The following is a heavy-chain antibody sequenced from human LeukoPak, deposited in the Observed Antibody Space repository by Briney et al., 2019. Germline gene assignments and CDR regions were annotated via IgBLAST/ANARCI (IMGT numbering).Heavy chain of an antibody. V-gene: IGHV3-53*01. CDR3: ARVGRGGRAAGEFDY. J-gene: IGHJ4*02. CDR2: IYGGGST. D-gene: IGHD6-13*01. Sequence: GGSLRLSCAASGFTVSSNYMSWVRQAPGKGLEWVSVIYGGGSTYYADSVKGRFTISRDNSKNTLYLQMNSLRAEDTAVYYCARVGRGGRAAGEFDYWGQGTLVTVSS. CDR1: GFTVSSNY.